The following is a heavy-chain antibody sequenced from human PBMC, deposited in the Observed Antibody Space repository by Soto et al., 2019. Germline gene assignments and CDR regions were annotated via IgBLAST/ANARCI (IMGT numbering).Heavy chain of an antibody. CDR2: ISYDGNTK. CDR1: GFTFSSYG. J-gene: IGHJ6*02. CDR3: AKDGDGSSYVLDV. Sequence: QVQLVESGGGVVQPGRSLRLSCAASGFTFSSYGMHWVRQAPGKWLEGVAVISYDGNTKYYADSVKGRFTFSRDNSKDTLYLQMNTLRAEDMAVYYWAKDGDGSSYVLDVCGQGTTLTVAS. D-gene: IGHD2-21*01. V-gene: IGHV3-30*18.